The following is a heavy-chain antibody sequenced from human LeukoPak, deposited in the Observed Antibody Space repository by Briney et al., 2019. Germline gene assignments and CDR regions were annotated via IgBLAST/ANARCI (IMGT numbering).Heavy chain of an antibody. J-gene: IGHJ4*02. CDR1: GGSISSGVYY. CDR2: IYYSGST. CDR3: AREDVDIVASGSTS. D-gene: IGHD5-12*01. Sequence: SETLSLTCTVSGGSISSGVYYWSWIRQHPGKGLEWIGYIYYSGSTYYNPSLKSRVTISVDTSKNQLSLKLSSVTAVDTAVYYCAREDVDIVASGSTSWGQGTLVTVSS. V-gene: IGHV4-31*03.